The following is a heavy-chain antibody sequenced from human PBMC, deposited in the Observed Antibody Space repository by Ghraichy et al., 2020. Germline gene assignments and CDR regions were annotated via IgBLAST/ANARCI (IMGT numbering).Heavy chain of an antibody. CDR1: GGSISSSTYY. CDR2: IYHSGST. CDR3: ARRPDY. V-gene: IGHV4-39*07. Sequence: SETLSLTCSVSGGSISSSTYYWGWIRQPPGKGLEWIGSIYHSGSTYYSPSLKSRVTISVDTSKNQFSLKLSSVTAADTAVYYCARRPDYWGQGTLVIVSS. J-gene: IGHJ4*02.